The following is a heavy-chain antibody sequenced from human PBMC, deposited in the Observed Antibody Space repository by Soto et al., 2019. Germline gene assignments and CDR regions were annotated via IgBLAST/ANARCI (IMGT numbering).Heavy chain of an antibody. CDR3: ARESGGATATLDYYYFYMDV. CDR1: GDRFTDYY. J-gene: IGHJ6*03. Sequence: QVQLVQSVAEVKEPGASVTVSCRASGDRFTDYYMHWVRQAPGQGLEWMGWINPNSGVTKYAQKFQGWVTMTRETSIRTVYMQLSRLGFDDTAIYYCARESGGATATLDYYYFYMDVWGTGTTVTVSS. V-gene: IGHV1-2*04. CDR2: INPNSGVT. D-gene: IGHD5-12*01.